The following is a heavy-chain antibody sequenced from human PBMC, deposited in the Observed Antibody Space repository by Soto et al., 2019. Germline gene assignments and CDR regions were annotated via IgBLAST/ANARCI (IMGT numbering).Heavy chain of an antibody. Sequence: PXETLSLTCTVAGFSISSYYWSWIRQPPGKGLEWIGYIYYSGSTNYNPSLKSRVTISVDTSKNQFSLKLSSVTAADTAVYYCARAPSNYYDSSGAFDYWGQGNLVTVSS. D-gene: IGHD3-22*01. CDR2: IYYSGST. J-gene: IGHJ4*02. CDR1: GFSISSYY. CDR3: ARAPSNYYDSSGAFDY. V-gene: IGHV4-59*01.